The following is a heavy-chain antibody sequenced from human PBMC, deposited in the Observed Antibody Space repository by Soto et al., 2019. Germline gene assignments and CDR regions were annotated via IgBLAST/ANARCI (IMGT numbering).Heavy chain of an antibody. Sequence: EVQLVESGGGLVKPGGSLRLSCAASGFTFSNAWMSWVRQAPGKGLAWVGRIKSKTDGGTVDYAAPVKGRFTSSRDDSKNTLSLQMNSLKTEVTAVYYCTTLGYYYDSSGYYNDAFDIWGQGTMVTVSS. CDR1: GFTFSNAW. V-gene: IGHV3-15*01. CDR2: IKSKTDGGTV. CDR3: TTLGYYYDSSGYYNDAFDI. D-gene: IGHD3-22*01. J-gene: IGHJ3*02.